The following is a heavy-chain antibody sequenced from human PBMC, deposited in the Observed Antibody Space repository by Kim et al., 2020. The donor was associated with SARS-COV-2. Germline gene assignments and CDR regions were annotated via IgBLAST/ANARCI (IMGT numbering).Heavy chain of an antibody. V-gene: IGHV3-53*01. CDR1: GFTVSSNY. Sequence: GGSLRLSCAASGFTVSSNYMSWVRQAPGKGLEWVSVIYSGGSTYYADSVKGRFTISRDNSKNTLYLQMNSLRAEDTAVYYCARVLRSGYDSGYAFDIWGQGTMVTVSS. CDR3: ARVLRSGYDSGYAFDI. CDR2: IYSGGST. J-gene: IGHJ3*02. D-gene: IGHD5-12*01.